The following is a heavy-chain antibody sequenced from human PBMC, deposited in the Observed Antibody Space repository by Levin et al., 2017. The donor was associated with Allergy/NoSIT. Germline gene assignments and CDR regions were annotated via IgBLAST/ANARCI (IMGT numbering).Heavy chain of an antibody. V-gene: IGHV1-2*02. J-gene: IGHJ3*01. CDR2: INPNSGGT. CDR1: GYTFTGYY. D-gene: IGHD5-12*01. CDR3: ARPKFSGYSGYCC. Sequence: PKASVKVSCKASGYTFTGYYMHWVRQAPGQGLEWMGWINPNSGGTNYAQKFQGRVTMIRDTSISTAYMELSRLRSDDTAVYYCARPKFSGYSGYCCWGQGTMVTVSS.